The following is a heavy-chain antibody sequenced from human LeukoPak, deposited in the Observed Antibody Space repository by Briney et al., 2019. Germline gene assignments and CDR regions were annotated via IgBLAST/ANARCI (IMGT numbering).Heavy chain of an antibody. CDR1: GFTFSSSW. Sequence: GGSLRLSCSASGFTFSSSWMTWVRQAPGKGLEWVANIKQDGSEQYTADSLKGRFTISRDNDKKLVFLQMNSLRVDDTAVYYCARVGTSYYYYYMDAWGNGTTVIVSS. V-gene: IGHV3-7*01. CDR2: IKQDGSEQ. J-gene: IGHJ6*03. CDR3: ARVGTSYYYYYMDA.